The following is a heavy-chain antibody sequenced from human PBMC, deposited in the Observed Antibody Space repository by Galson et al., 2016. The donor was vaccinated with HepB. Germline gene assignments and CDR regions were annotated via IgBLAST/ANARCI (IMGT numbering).Heavy chain of an antibody. D-gene: IGHD2-21*01. V-gene: IGHV3-30*18. CDR2: ISFDGTNK. J-gene: IGHJ4*02. CDR3: AKELWLFRHPGVGYLDY. Sequence: SLRLSCAVSGFPFIHAWMRWVRQAPGKGLESVAIISFDGTNKYYADSVKGRFTISRDNSKNTLYLQMNSLRAEDTAVYYCAKELWLFRHPGVGYLDYWGQGTLVTVSS. CDR1: GFPFIHAW.